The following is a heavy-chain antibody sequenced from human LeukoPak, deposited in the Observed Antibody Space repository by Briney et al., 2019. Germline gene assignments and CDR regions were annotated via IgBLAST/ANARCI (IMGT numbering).Heavy chain of an antibody. J-gene: IGHJ4*02. CDR2: IYYSGST. V-gene: IGHV4-39*01. CDR1: GGSISSSSYY. D-gene: IGHD3-22*01. Sequence: PSETLSLTCTVSGGSISSSSYYWGWIRQPPGKGLEWIGSIYYSGSTYYNPSLKSRVTMSIDTSKNQFSLKLGSVTAADTAVYYCGRRDYYDSSGYYYYWGQGTLVTVSS. CDR3: GRRDYYDSSGYYYY.